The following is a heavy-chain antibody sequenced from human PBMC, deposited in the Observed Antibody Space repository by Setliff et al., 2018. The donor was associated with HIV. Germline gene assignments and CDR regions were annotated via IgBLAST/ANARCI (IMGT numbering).Heavy chain of an antibody. CDR3: AKDILGWSFDY. J-gene: IGHJ4*02. V-gene: IGHV3-23*01. D-gene: IGHD2-15*01. CDR1: GFIFSSHA. CDR2: ISGSGSAT. Sequence: LRLSCEASGFIFSSHAMSWVRQVPGKGLELIAVISGSGSATTYADSVAGRFTVSRDNSKNMMYLQMGSLRVDDTAIYYCAKDILGWSFDYWGQGTLVTVSS.